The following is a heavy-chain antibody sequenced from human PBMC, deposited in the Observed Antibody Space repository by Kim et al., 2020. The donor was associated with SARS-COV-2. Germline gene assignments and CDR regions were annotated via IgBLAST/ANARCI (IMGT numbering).Heavy chain of an antibody. CDR3: ARGSRAYYYYDLDV. Sequence: SETLSLTCTVSGGSISSTNYYWGWIRLPPGKALEWIGSIYYSGNTYYNPSLQSRVTISVDTSKNQFSLKLSSVTAADTAVYYCARGSRAYYYYDLDVWGQGTTVTVSS. D-gene: IGHD1-26*01. CDR2: IYYSGNT. CDR1: GGSISSTNYY. V-gene: IGHV4-39*01. J-gene: IGHJ6*02.